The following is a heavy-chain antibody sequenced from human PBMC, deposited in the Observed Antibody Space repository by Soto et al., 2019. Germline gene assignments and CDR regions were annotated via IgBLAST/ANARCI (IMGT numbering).Heavy chain of an antibody. J-gene: IGHJ6*01. CDR1: GFTFSSYW. CDR2: IIRDGSST. Sequence: EVQLVESGGGLVQPGGSLRLACAASGFTFSSYWMHWVRQAPGKGLVWISRIIRDGSSTNYADSVKGRFTISRDNAKNMRYLEINSLRADDTAVYFCGRGGSGIYGMDIW. D-gene: IGHD6-13*01. CDR3: GRGGSGIYGMDI. V-gene: IGHV3-74*01.